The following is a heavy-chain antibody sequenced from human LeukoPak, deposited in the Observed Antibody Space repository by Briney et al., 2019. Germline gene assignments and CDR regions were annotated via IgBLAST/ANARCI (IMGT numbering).Heavy chain of an antibody. J-gene: IGHJ5*02. CDR2: ISSGVTTE. V-gene: IGHV3-48*01. Sequence: TGGSLRLSCAASGFPFKSYAMSWVRQAPGKGLEWISYISSGVTTEYYADSVKGRFTISRDDAENSLYLQMDSLRAEDTAVYYCARFNLGWLDPWGQGALVTVSS. D-gene: IGHD1-20*01. CDR3: ARFNLGWLDP. CDR1: GFPFKSYA.